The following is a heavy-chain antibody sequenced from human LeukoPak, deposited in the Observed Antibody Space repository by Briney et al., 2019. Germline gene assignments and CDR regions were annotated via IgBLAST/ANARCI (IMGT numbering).Heavy chain of an antibody. V-gene: IGHV1-69*05. CDR2: IIPIFGTA. D-gene: IGHD6-6*01. CDR3: ARGTFSGSSSFDY. CDR1: GGTFSSYS. J-gene: IGHJ4*02. Sequence: SVKVSCKASGGTFSSYSISWGRQAPGQGLEWMGGIIPIFGTANYAQKFQGRVTITTDESTSTAYMELSSLRSEDTAVYYCARGTFSGSSSFDYWGQGTLVTVSS.